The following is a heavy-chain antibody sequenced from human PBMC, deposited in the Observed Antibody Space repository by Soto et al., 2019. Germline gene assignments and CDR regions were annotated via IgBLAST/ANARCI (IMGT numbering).Heavy chain of an antibody. V-gene: IGHV1-69*02. CDR1: GGTFSSYT. CDR3: ASGRAGISYY. Sequence: QVQLVQSGAEVKKPGSSVKVSCKASGGTFSSYTISWVRQAPGQGLEWMGRIIPILGIANYAHKFQGRVTITADKSTSTDDMEMSSLRAEETAVYYCASGRAGISYYWGQGTLVTVSS. D-gene: IGHD6-19*01. CDR2: IIPILGIA. J-gene: IGHJ4*02.